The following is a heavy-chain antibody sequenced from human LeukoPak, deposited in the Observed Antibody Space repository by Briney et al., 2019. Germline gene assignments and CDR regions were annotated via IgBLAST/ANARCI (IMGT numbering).Heavy chain of an antibody. Sequence: GGSLRLSCAASGFTFSIYALSWVRQAPGKGLEWVSTISGSGDNTYYADSVKGRFTISRDNSKNTLYLQMNSLRAEDTAVYYCAKRIVGALYYFDYWGQGTLVTVSS. V-gene: IGHV3-23*01. CDR2: ISGSGDNT. J-gene: IGHJ4*02. CDR1: GFTFSIYA. CDR3: AKRIVGALYYFDY. D-gene: IGHD1-26*01.